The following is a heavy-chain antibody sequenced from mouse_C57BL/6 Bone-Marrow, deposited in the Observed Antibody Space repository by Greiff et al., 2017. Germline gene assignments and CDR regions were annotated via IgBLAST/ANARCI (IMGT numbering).Heavy chain of an antibody. D-gene: IGHD1-1*01. Sequence: VQLQQPGAELVMPGASVKLSCKASGYTFTSYWMHWVKQRPGQGLEWIGEIDPSDSYTNYNQKFKGKSTLTVDKSSSTAYMQRSSLTSEDSAVYYCARSTVVATDYVDYWGQGTTLTVSS. V-gene: IGHV1-69*01. J-gene: IGHJ2*01. CDR1: GYTFTSYW. CDR2: IDPSDSYT. CDR3: ARSTVVATDYVDY.